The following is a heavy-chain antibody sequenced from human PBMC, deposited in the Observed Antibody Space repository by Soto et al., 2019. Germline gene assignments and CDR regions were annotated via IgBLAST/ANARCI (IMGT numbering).Heavy chain of an antibody. Sequence: SGTLSLTCTVSGGSISSYYWSWIRQPPGKGLEWIGYIYYSGSTNFNPSLKSRVTISVDTSKNQFSLKLSSVTAADTAVYYCARRYSSSWYNNWFDPWGQGTLVTVSS. CDR2: IYYSGST. CDR3: ARRYSSSWYNNWFDP. V-gene: IGHV4-59*08. CDR1: GGSISSYY. D-gene: IGHD6-13*01. J-gene: IGHJ5*02.